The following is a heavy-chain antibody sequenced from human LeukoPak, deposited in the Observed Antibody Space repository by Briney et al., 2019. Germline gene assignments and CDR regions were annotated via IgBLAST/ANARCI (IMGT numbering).Heavy chain of an antibody. CDR1: GYSFTSYW. Sequence: GESLKISCKGSGYSFTSYWIGWVCQMPGKGLGWMGLIYPGDSVTRYSPSFLGQVTISADKSISTAYLQWSSLEASDTAMYYCARLRDYDFWSGSYHFDYWGQGTLVTVVS. CDR2: IYPGDSVT. CDR3: ARLRDYDFWSGSYHFDY. V-gene: IGHV5-51*01. J-gene: IGHJ4*02. D-gene: IGHD3-3*01.